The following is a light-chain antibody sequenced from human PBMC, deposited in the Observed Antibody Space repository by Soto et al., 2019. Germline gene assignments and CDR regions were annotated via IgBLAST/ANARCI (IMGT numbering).Light chain of an antibody. CDR3: QQYNNWPPT. Sequence: EIVLTQSPATLSLSPGERVTLSCRASHSVSSSYLAWYQQEPGQAARLLFYGASSRATGIPARFSGSGPGTEFTLTICCLQSEDFAVYYCQQYNNWPPTFGQGTKVDI. CDR1: HSVSSS. J-gene: IGKJ1*01. CDR2: GAS. V-gene: IGKV3D-15*01.